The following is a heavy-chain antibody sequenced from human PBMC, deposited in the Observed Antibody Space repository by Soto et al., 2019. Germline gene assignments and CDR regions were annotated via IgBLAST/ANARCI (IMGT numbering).Heavy chain of an antibody. V-gene: IGHV4-59*01. CDR2: IYYSGST. D-gene: IGHD3-3*01. J-gene: IGHJ5*02. Sequence: SETLSLTCTVSGGSISSYYWSWIRQPPGKGLEWIGYIYYSGSTNYNPSLKSRVTISVDTSKNQFSLKLSSVTAADTAVYYCARVRPLRFLEWLLYTPWGQGTLVTVSS. CDR1: GGSISSYY. CDR3: ARVRPLRFLEWLLYTP.